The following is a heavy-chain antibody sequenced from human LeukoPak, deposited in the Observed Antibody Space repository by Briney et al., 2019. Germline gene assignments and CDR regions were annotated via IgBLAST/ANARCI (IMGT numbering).Heavy chain of an antibody. CDR1: GGSFSGYY. V-gene: IGHV4-34*01. J-gene: IGHJ1*01. CDR3: ARDHDCGGDCWYFQH. CDR2: INHSGST. D-gene: IGHD2-21*02. Sequence: SETLSLTCAVYGGSFSGYYWSWIRQPPGKGLEWIGEINHSGSTNYNPSLKSRVTISVDTSKNQFSLKLSSVTAADTAVYYCARDHDCGGDCWYFQHWGQGTLVTVSS.